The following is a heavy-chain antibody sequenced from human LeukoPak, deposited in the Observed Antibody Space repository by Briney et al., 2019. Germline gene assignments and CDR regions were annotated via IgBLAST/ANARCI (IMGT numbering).Heavy chain of an antibody. Sequence: ASVKVSCKTSGYTFTAYYMHWVRQAPGQGLEWMGWINPNSGGTNYAQKFQGRVTMTRDTSLSTAYMELSRLRSDDTAVYYCARGAVAATFFDYWGQGTLVTVSS. CDR1: GYTFTAYY. V-gene: IGHV1-2*02. D-gene: IGHD6-19*01. CDR3: ARGAVAATFFDY. CDR2: INPNSGGT. J-gene: IGHJ4*02.